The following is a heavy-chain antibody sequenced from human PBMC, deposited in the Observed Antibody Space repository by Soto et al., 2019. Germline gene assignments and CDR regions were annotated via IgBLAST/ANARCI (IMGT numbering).Heavy chain of an antibody. J-gene: IGHJ4*02. D-gene: IGHD2-2*01. CDR2: ISYDGSNK. V-gene: IGHV3-30-3*01. CDR3: ARGPRIVVVPAAISRYFDWLPFDY. Sequence: GGSLRLCCAASVFTFSSYAMHWVRQAPGKGLGWVGVISYDGSNKYYADSVKGRFTISRDNSKNTLYLQMNSLRAEDTAVYYCARGPRIVVVPAAISRYFDWLPFDYWGQGTLVTVSS. CDR1: VFTFSSYA.